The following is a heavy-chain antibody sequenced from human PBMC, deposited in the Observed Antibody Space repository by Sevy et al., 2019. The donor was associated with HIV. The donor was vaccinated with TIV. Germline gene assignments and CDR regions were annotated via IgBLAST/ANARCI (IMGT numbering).Heavy chain of an antibody. V-gene: IGHV1-69*13. CDR3: AACGYDRLDFDY. J-gene: IGHJ4*02. D-gene: IGHD5-12*01. CDR2: IIPIFRTA. Sequence: AAVKVSCKTSGGSFVNSAISWVRQAPGQGLEWIGGIIPIFRTANYAQDFQGRVTITADESTNTAYMELSSLRSEDTAVYFCAACGYDRLDFDYWGPGTPVTVSS. CDR1: GGSFVNSA.